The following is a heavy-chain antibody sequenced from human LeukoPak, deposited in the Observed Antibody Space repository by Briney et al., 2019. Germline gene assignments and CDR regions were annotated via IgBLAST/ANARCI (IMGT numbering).Heavy chain of an antibody. J-gene: IGHJ6*02. CDR1: GFTFSSYS. CDR2: ISSSSSYI. D-gene: IGHD3-10*01. Sequence: GGSLRLSCAASGFTFSSYSMNWVRQAPGKGLEWVSSISSSSSYIYYADSVKGRFTISRDNAKNSLYLQMNSLRAEDTAVYYCARDLPIWFGEYYGMDVWGQGTTVTVSS. V-gene: IGHV3-21*01. CDR3: ARDLPIWFGEYYGMDV.